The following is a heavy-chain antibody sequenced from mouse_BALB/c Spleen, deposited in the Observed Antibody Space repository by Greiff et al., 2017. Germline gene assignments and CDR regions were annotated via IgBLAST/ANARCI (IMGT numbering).Heavy chain of an antibody. V-gene: IGHV3-6*02. Sequence: EVQLVESGPGLVKPSQSLSLTCSVTGYSITSGYYWNWIRQFPGNKLEWMGYISYDGSNNYNPSLKNRISITRDTSKNQFFLKLNSVTTEDTATYYCARVDMITTAWFAYWGQGTLVTVSA. CDR1: GYSITSGYY. D-gene: IGHD2-4*01. J-gene: IGHJ3*01. CDR2: ISYDGSN. CDR3: ARVDMITTAWFAY.